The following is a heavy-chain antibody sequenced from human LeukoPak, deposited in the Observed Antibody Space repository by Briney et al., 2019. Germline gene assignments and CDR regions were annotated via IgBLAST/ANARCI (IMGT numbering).Heavy chain of an antibody. CDR3: ARYKEWAVYAFDI. CDR1: GYTFTSYG. J-gene: IGHJ3*02. Sequence: ASVKVSCKASGYTFTSYGISWVRQAPGQGLEWMGWINTYNGNTNYAQKLQGRVTMTTDTSTSTAYMDLRSLRSDDTAVYYCARYKEWAVYAFDIWGQGTMVTVSS. D-gene: IGHD1-14*01. V-gene: IGHV1-18*01. CDR2: INTYNGNT.